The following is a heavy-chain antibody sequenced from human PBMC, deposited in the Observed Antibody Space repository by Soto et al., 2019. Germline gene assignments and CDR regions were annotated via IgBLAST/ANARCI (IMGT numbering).Heavy chain of an antibody. Sequence: GGSLRLPCAASGFTFGGYWMSWVRQAPGKGLEWVTNIKQDGSEKYYVDSVKGRFTISRDNAKNSLYLQMNSLRAEDAAVYYCARDKYSNYAFDIWGQGTMVTVSS. J-gene: IGHJ3*02. D-gene: IGHD4-4*01. CDR1: GFTFGGYW. CDR2: IKQDGSEK. V-gene: IGHV3-7*01. CDR3: ARDKYSNYAFDI.